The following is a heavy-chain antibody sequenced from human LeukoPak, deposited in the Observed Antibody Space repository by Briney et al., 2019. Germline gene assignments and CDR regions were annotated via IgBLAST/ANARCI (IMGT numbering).Heavy chain of an antibody. D-gene: IGHD2-21*02. V-gene: IGHV3-21*01. CDR3: ARDRGAYCGGDCYLGFDY. Sequence: PGGSLRLSCAASGFAFSNYWMHWVRQAPGKGLEWVSSIAGSSGYISYADSVKGRFTISRDNAKKSLYLQMASLTAEDTAVYYCARDRGAYCGGDCYLGFDYWGRGTLVTVSS. CDR1: GFAFSNYW. CDR2: IAGSSGYI. J-gene: IGHJ4*01.